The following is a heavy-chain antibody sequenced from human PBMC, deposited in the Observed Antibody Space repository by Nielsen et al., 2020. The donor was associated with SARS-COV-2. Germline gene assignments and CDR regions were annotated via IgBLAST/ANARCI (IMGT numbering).Heavy chain of an antibody. CDR1: GGSISSYY. CDR3: ARDRGSSGYYYIVY. CDR2: TYHSGTT. J-gene: IGHJ4*02. Sequence: SETLSLTCTVSGGSISSYYWGWIRQPPGKGLEWIGRTYHSGTTYYNPSLKSRVTISVDTSKNQFSLRLSSVTAADTAVYYCARDRGSSGYYYIVYWGQGALVTVSS. D-gene: IGHD3-22*01. V-gene: IGHV4-39*07.